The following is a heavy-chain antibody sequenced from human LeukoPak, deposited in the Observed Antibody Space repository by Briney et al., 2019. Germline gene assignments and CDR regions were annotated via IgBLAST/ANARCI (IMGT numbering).Heavy chain of an antibody. CDR1: GGSFSGYY. CDR3: ARHSGDYGDLDY. J-gene: IGHJ4*02. D-gene: IGHD4-17*01. CDR2: INHSGST. Sequence: SETLSLTCAVYGGSFSGYYWSWIRQPPGKGLEWIGEINHSGSTNYNPSLKSRVTISVDTSKNQFSLKLSSVTAADTAVYYCARHSGDYGDLDYWGQGTLVTVSS. V-gene: IGHV4-34*01.